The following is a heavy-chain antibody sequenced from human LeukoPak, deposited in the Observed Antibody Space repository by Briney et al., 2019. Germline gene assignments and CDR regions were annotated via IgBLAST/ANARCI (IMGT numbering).Heavy chain of an antibody. CDR2: ISGSGHTT. CDR1: GFTFSNYA. CDR3: AKARTLTTLLGS. D-gene: IGHD4-17*01. J-gene: IGHJ5*02. Sequence: GGSLRLSCAASGFTFSNYAMSWVRQAPGKGLEWVSAISGSGHTTYYADSVRGRFTFSGDNSKSTLFLQMNSLRAEDTAIYYCAKARTLTTLLGSWGQGTLVTVSS. V-gene: IGHV3-23*01.